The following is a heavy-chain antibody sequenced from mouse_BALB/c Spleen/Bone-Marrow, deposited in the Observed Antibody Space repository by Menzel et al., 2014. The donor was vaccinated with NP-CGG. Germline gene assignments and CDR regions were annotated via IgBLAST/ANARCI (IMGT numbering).Heavy chain of an antibody. CDR1: GFTFTSYT. Sequence: EVMLVESGGGLVQPGGSLKLSCAASGFTFTSYTMSWVRQTPEKRLEWVAYISNGGGSTYYPVTVKGRFTISRDNDKNTLYLQMSSLKSEDTAIYYCTREDYGAYWGQGTLVTVSA. V-gene: IGHV5-12-2*01. D-gene: IGHD2-4*01. CDR2: ISNGGGST. J-gene: IGHJ3*01. CDR3: TREDYGAY.